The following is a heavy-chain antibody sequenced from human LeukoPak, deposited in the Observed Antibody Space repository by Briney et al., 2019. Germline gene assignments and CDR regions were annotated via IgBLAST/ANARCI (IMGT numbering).Heavy chain of an antibody. CDR1: GFTFSSYG. V-gene: IGHV3-23*01. Sequence: PGGSLRLSCAASGFTFSSYGMSWVRQAPGKGLEWVSTISSCGGSTYYADSVKGRFTISRDNSKNTLYLQMNSLRAEDTAIYYCAKDGASGSLYDYWGQGTLVTVSS. CDR2: ISSCGGST. J-gene: IGHJ4*02. CDR3: AKDGASGSLYDY. D-gene: IGHD1-26*01.